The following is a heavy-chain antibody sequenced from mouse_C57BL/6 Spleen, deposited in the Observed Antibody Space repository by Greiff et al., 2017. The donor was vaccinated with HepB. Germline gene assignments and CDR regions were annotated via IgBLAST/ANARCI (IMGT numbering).Heavy chain of an antibody. D-gene: IGHD1-1*01. CDR3: ASSYSD. CDR2: INPNNGGT. J-gene: IGHJ2*01. Sequence: VQLQQSGPELVKPGASVKISCKASGYTFTDYYMNWVKQSHGKSLEWIGDINPNNGGTSYNQKFKGKATLTVDKSSSTAYMELRSLTSEDSAVYYCASSYSDWGQGTTLTVSS. CDR1: GYTFTDYY. V-gene: IGHV1-26*01.